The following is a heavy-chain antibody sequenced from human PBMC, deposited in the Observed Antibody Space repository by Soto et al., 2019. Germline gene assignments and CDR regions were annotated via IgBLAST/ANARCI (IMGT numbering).Heavy chain of an antibody. CDR3: ARQLYCSGGSCPLGWFDP. J-gene: IGHJ5*02. Sequence: QVQLVQSGAEVKKPGASVKVSCKASGYTFTSYGISWVRQAPGQGLEWMGWISAYNGNTNYAQKLQGRVTMTTDTSTRTAYMEPRSLRSDDTAVYYCARQLYCSGGSCPLGWFDPWGQGTLVTVSS. CDR1: GYTFTSYG. CDR2: ISAYNGNT. V-gene: IGHV1-18*01. D-gene: IGHD2-15*01.